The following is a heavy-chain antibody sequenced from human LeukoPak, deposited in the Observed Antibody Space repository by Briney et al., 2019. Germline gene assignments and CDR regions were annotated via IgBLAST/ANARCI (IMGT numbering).Heavy chain of an antibody. V-gene: IGHV3-9*03. CDR3: TRASGYSSGAVDY. D-gene: IGHD5-18*01. CDR1: GFTFDDYA. CDR2: ISWNSGSI. Sequence: GGSLRLSCAASGFTFDDYAMHWVRHAPGKGLEWVSGISWNSGSIVYADSVKGRFTISRDHAKSTLYLQMNSLRADDMALYYCTRASGYSSGAVDYWGQGTLVTVSS. J-gene: IGHJ4*02.